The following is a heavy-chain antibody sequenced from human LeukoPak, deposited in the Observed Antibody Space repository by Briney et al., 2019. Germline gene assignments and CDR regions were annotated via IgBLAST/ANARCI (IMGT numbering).Heavy chain of an antibody. Sequence: ASVKVSCKASGYTFTGYYMHWVRQAPGQGLEWMGWINPNSGGTNYAQKFQGRVTMARDTSISTAYMELSRLRSDDTAVYYCARASPRITMIVVVDAFDIWGQGTMVTVSS. CDR2: INPNSGGT. D-gene: IGHD3-22*01. J-gene: IGHJ3*02. V-gene: IGHV1-2*02. CDR3: ARASPRITMIVVVDAFDI. CDR1: GYTFTGYY.